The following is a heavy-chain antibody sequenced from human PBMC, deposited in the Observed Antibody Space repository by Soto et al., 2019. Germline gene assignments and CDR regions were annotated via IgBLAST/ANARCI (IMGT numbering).Heavy chain of an antibody. J-gene: IGHJ4*02. Sequence: GGSLRLSCAASGFTFSSYSMNWGRQAPGKGLEWISYISRSSSTIYYADSVKGRFTISRDNVRNSLSLQMNSLRVEDTAMYYCGRSNSGWSRFDYWGQGILVTVSS. D-gene: IGHD6-19*01. V-gene: IGHV3-48*04. CDR1: GFTFSSYS. CDR3: GRSNSGWSRFDY. CDR2: ISRSSSTI.